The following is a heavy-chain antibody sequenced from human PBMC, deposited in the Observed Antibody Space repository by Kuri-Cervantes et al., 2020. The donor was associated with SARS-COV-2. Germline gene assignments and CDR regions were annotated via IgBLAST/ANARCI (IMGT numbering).Heavy chain of an antibody. J-gene: IGHJ4*02. CDR3: AKEGGDGDYADYYFDY. V-gene: IGHV3-23*01. Sequence: GESLKISCAASGFTFSSYAMSWARQAPGKGLEWVSAISGSGGSTYYADSVEGRFTISRDNSKNTLYLQTNSLRAEDTAVYYCAKEGGDGDYADYYFDYWGQGTLVTVSS. D-gene: IGHD4-17*01. CDR2: ISGSGGST. CDR1: GFTFSSYA.